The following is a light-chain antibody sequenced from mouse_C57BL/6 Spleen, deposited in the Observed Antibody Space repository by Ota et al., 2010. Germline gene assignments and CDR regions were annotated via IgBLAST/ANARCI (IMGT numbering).Light chain of an antibody. V-gene: IGKV6-20*01. CDR1: ENVGTY. J-gene: IGKJ5*01. Sequence: NIVMTQSPKSMSMSVGXRVTLSCKASENVGTYVSWYQQKPEQSPKLLIYWASTRESGVPDRFTGSGSGTDFTLTISSVQAEDLAVYYCQNDHSYPPTFGAGTKLELK. CDR3: QNDHSYPPT. CDR2: WAS.